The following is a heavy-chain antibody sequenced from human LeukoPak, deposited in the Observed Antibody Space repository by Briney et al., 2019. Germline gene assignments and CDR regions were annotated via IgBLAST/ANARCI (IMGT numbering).Heavy chain of an antibody. Sequence: GGSLRLSCAASGFTFSSYSMNWVRQAPGKGLEWVANIKQDGSEKYYVDSVKGRFTIPRDNAKNSLYLQMNSLRAEDTAVYYCARRDYYGSGSYGGLEYYFDYWGQGTLVTVSS. J-gene: IGHJ4*02. CDR1: GFTFSSYS. CDR2: IKQDGSEK. V-gene: IGHV3-7*03. CDR3: ARRDYYGSGSYGGLEYYFDY. D-gene: IGHD3-10*01.